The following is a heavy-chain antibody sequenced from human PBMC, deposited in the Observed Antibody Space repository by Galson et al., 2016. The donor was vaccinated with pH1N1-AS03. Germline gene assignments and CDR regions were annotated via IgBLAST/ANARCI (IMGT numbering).Heavy chain of an antibody. D-gene: IGHD3-10*01. CDR2: IMPIFGTT. CDR1: GGPFRSYA. Sequence: SCKASGGPFRSYAISWVRQAPGQGLEWMGGIMPIFGTTNYAQKFQGRVTVTADESTTTAYMELSSPRSEDTAVYYCARAPTYYFGLRAALDIWGQGTMVTVSS. CDR3: ARAPTYYFGLRAALDI. J-gene: IGHJ3*02. V-gene: IGHV1-69*01.